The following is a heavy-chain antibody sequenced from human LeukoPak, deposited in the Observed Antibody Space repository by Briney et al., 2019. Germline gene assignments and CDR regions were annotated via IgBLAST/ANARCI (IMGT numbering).Heavy chain of an antibody. CDR1: GYTFTNYY. Sequence: ASVKVSCKASGYTFTNYYVHWVRQAPGQGLEWMGIINPSGGSTSYAQQFQGRVTITADKSTGTAYMELSSLRSEDTAVYYCARRAAAGTDWFDPWGQGTLVTVSS. J-gene: IGHJ5*02. V-gene: IGHV1-46*01. D-gene: IGHD6-13*01. CDR3: ARRAAAGTDWFDP. CDR2: INPSGGST.